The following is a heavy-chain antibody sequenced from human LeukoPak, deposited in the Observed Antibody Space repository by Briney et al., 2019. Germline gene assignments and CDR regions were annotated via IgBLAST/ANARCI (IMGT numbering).Heavy chain of an antibody. CDR2: IYHSGST. CDR3: ARAVGTSRNFFDY. D-gene: IGHD4-23*01. J-gene: IGHJ4*02. Sequence: SETLSLTCTVSGDSISRSSYYWGWIRQPPGKGLECIGSIYHSGSTYYNPSLKSRVTISVDTSKNQFSLNLSSVTAADTAMYYCARAVGTSRNFFDYWGQGTLVTVSS. CDR1: GDSISRSSYY. V-gene: IGHV4-39*07.